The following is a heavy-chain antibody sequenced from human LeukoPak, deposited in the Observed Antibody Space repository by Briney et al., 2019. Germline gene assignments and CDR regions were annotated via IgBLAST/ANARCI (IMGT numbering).Heavy chain of an antibody. CDR3: WGGSGYDDEEYYFDY. Sequence: PSETLSLTCTVSGGSISSSSYYWGWIRQPPGKGLEWIGSIYYSGSTYYNPSLKSRVTISVDTSKNQFSLKLSSVTAADTAVYYCWGGSGYDDEEYYFDYWGQGTLVTVSS. CDR2: IYYSGST. D-gene: IGHD5-12*01. V-gene: IGHV4-39*07. J-gene: IGHJ4*02. CDR1: GGSISSSSYY.